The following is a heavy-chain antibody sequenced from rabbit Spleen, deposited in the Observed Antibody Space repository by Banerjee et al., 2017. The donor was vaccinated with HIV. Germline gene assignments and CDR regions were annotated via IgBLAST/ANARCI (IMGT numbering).Heavy chain of an antibody. CDR3: ARDTSSSFSSYGMDL. J-gene: IGHJ6*01. D-gene: IGHD1-1*01. Sequence: QSLEESGGGLVQPEGSLTLTCKASGFSFSSSDYMCWVRQAPGKGLEWISCIAGSSSGFIYSATWAKGRFTCSKTSSTTVTLQMTSLTVADTATYFCARDTSSSFSSYGMDLWGQGTLVTVS. V-gene: IGHV1S40*01. CDR2: IAGSSSGFI. CDR1: GFSFSSSDY.